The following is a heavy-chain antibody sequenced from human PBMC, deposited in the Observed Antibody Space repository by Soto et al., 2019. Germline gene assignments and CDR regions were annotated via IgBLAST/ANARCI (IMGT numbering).Heavy chain of an antibody. D-gene: IGHD4-17*01. CDR2: IYGGDSET. CDR1: GYSFISYW. V-gene: IGHV5-51*01. Sequence: GESLKISCKGSGYSFISYWIGWVRQMPGKGLEWMGIIYGGDSETRYSPSFQGQVTLSADKSISTAYLQWSSLKASDTAMYYCARRAYGGNAHFDYCGQGTLVTVSS. J-gene: IGHJ4*02. CDR3: ARRAYGGNAHFDY.